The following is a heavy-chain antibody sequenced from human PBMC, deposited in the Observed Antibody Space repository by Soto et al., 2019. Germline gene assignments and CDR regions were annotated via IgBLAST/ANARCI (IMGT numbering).Heavy chain of an antibody. Sequence: SETLSLTCTVSGGSISSSSYYWGWIRQPPGKGLEWIGSIYYSGSTYYNPSLKSRVTISVDTSKNQFSLKLSSVTAADTAVYYCARQDDTWDSGYDRVDYYYYYYMDVWGKGTTVTVSS. CDR3: ARQDDTWDSGYDRVDYYYYYYMDV. CDR2: IYYSGST. D-gene: IGHD5-12*01. V-gene: IGHV4-39*01. J-gene: IGHJ6*03. CDR1: GGSISSSSYY.